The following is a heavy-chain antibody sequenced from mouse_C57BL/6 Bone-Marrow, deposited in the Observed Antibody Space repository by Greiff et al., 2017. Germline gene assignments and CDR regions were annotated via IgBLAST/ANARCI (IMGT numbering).Heavy chain of an antibody. CDR3: ARGRPGAY. V-gene: IGHV1-59*01. CDR1: GYTFTSYW. Sequence: VQLQQPGAELVRPGTSVKLSCKASGYTFTSYWMHWVKQRPGQGLEWIGVIDPSDSYTNYNQKFKGKATLTVDTSSSTAYMQLSSLTSEDSAVYYCARGRPGAYWVQGTLVTVSA. CDR2: IDPSDSYT. J-gene: IGHJ3*01.